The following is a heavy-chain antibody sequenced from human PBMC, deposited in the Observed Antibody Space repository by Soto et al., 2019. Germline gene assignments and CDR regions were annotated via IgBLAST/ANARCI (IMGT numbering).Heavy chain of an antibody. V-gene: IGHV3-21*01. D-gene: IGHD6-25*01. CDR1: GFTFSSYS. Sequence: EVQLVESGGGLVKPGGSLRLSCAASGFTFSSYSMNWVRQAPGKGLEWVSSISSSSSYIYYADSVKGRFTTSRDNAKNSLYLQMNRLRAEDTAVYYCARMGSQRYYYYGMDVWGQGTTVTVSS. CDR2: ISSSSSYI. CDR3: ARMGSQRYYYYGMDV. J-gene: IGHJ6*02.